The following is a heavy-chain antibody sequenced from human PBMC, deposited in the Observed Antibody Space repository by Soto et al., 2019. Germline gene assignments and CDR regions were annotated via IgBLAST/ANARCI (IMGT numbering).Heavy chain of an antibody. Sequence: GASVKVSCKASGYTFTSYAMHWLRQAPGQRLEWMGWINAGNGNTKYSQKLQGRVTISRDTSASTANMELSSLRSEDTAVYYCARADYGDGYYYYGMDVWGQGTTVTVSS. CDR3: ARADYGDGYYYYGMDV. D-gene: IGHD4-17*01. CDR2: INAGNGNT. V-gene: IGHV1-3*01. J-gene: IGHJ6*02. CDR1: GYTFTSYA.